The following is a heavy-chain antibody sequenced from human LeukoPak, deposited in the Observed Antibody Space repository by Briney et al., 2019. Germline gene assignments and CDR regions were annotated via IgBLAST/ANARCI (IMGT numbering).Heavy chain of an antibody. CDR3: ATAALKGYYFDY. CDR2: MNPNSGNT. CDR1: GYTFTSYD. Sequence: ASVKVSCKASGYTFTSYDINWVRQATGQGLEWMGWMNPNSGNTGYAQKFQGRLIMTRDTSISTAYMDLSRLRSEDTAVYYCATAALKGYYFDYWGQGTLVTVSS. J-gene: IGHJ4*02. V-gene: IGHV1-8*01. D-gene: IGHD3-3*02.